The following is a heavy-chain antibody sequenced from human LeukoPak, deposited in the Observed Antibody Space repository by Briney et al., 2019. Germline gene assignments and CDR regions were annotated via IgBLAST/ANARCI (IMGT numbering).Heavy chain of an antibody. V-gene: IGHV3-23*01. CDR2: VVGNGGTT. CDR1: GFTFVNYA. J-gene: IGHJ4*02. CDR3: AKARLSTGWAYNDY. Sequence: GGSLRFSCAASGFTFVNYAMSWVRQAPGHGLEWVSAVVGNGGTTFYADSVKVRFTISRDNSTNTVYLQIHSLRGEDTAVYYCAKARLSTGWAYNDYWGQGALVTVSS. D-gene: IGHD6-19*01.